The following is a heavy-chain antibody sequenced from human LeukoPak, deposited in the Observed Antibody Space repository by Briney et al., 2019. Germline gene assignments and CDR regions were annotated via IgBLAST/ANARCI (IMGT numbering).Heavy chain of an antibody. CDR3: AARRYCSSTSCYSPDI. J-gene: IGHJ3*02. CDR2: IRYDGSNK. V-gene: IGHV3-30*02. CDR1: GFTFSSYG. Sequence: GGSLRLSCAASGFTFSSYGMHWVRQAPGKGLEWVAFIRYDGSNKYYADSVKGRFTISRDNSKNTLYLQMNSLRAEDTAVYYCAARRYCSSTSCYSPDIWGQGTMVTVSS. D-gene: IGHD2-2*02.